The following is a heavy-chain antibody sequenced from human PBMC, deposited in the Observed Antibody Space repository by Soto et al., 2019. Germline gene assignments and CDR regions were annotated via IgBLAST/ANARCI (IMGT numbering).Heavy chain of an antibody. CDR1: GGSINSADYY. CDR2: IYYSGST. J-gene: IGHJ6*02. Sequence: QVQLQESGPGLVKPSQTLSLTCSVSGGSINSADYYWSWVRQPPGNGLEWIGYIYYSGSTYFNPSLNSRVTISKETSMTQFSLRLSSVTAADTAVYYCARAIVVTIGGMDVWGQGAPVTVSS. D-gene: IGHD5-12*01. V-gene: IGHV4-30-4*01. CDR3: ARAIVVTIGGMDV.